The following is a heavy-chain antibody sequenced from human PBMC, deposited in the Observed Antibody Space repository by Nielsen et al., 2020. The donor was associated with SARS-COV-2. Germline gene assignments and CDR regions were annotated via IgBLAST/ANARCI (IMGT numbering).Heavy chain of an antibody. CDR2: ISSSSSYT. J-gene: IGHJ6*02. V-gene: IGHV3-11*05. D-gene: IGHD6-19*01. CDR3: ARDKTEQWLVPSYYYYGMDV. Sequence: RQAPGKGLEWVSYISSSSSYTNYADSVKGRFTISRDNAKNSLHLQMNGLRAEDTAVYYCARDKTEQWLVPSYYYYGMDVWGQGTTVTVSS.